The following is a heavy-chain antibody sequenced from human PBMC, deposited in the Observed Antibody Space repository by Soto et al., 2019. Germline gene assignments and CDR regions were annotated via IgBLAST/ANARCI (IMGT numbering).Heavy chain of an antibody. CDR3: SRVEVVVETKGIGAFDI. Sequence: QVQLQESGPGLVKPSQTLSLTCTVSGGSISSGDYYWSWIRQPPGKGLEWIGYIYYSGSTYYNPSLKSRVTISVDTSKNQFSLKLSSVTAADTAVYYCSRVEVVVETKGIGAFDIWGQGTMVTVSS. V-gene: IGHV4-30-4*01. J-gene: IGHJ3*02. CDR1: GGSISSGDYY. D-gene: IGHD2-21*02. CDR2: IYYSGST.